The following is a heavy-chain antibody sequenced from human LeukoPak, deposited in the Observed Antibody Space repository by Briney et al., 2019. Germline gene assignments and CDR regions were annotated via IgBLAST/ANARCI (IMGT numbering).Heavy chain of an antibody. CDR1: GFTVSSNY. CDR2: IYSGGST. Sequence: GGSLRLSCAASGFTVSSNYMSWVRQARGKGLEWVSVIYSGGSTYYADSVKGRFTISRDNSKNTLYLQMNSLRAEDTAVYYCARGALLYYFDYWGQGTLVTVSP. D-gene: IGHD2-21*01. V-gene: IGHV3-53*01. CDR3: ARGALLYYFDY. J-gene: IGHJ4*02.